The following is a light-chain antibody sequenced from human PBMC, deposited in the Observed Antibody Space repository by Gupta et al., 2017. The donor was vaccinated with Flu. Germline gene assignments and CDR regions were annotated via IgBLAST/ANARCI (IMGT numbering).Light chain of an antibody. Sequence: SVLTQPPSASGTPGQRLTISCSGSSSNIGSNTVNWYQQPPGTAPKLLIYRNTQRPSGVPDRFSGSKSGTSASLAISGLQSEDEADYYCAAWDDSLNVVVFGGGTKLTVL. CDR3: AAWDDSLNVVV. V-gene: IGLV1-44*01. J-gene: IGLJ2*01. CDR1: SSNIGSNT. CDR2: RNT.